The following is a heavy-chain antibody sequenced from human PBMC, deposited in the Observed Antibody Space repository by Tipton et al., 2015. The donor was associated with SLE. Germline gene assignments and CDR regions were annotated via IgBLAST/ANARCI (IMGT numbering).Heavy chain of an antibody. V-gene: IGHV1-46*01. CDR3: ARDLGTSVGHWYFDL. D-gene: IGHD2-2*01. J-gene: IGHJ2*01. Sequence: QLVQSGAEVKKPGASVKVSCKASGYTFTSYYMHWVRQAPGQGLEWMGIINPSGGSTSYAQKFQGRVTMTRDTSTSTVYMELSSLRSEDPAVYYCARDLGTSVGHWYFDLWGRGTLVTVSS. CDR1: GYTFTSYY. CDR2: INPSGGST.